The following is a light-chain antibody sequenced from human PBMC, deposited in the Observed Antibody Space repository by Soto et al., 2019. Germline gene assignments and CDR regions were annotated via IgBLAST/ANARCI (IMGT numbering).Light chain of an antibody. CDR2: DAS. J-gene: IGKJ4*01. Sequence: AIQLTQSPSSLSASVGDRVTITCRATQRITTSLGWYQQKPGKAPKHLIYDASSLQSGVPSRFSGSGAGTDLTLTISSLQPEDFVTYYLQQCNIYPLTFGGGTKVEIK. V-gene: IGKV1-13*02. CDR3: QQCNIYPLT. CDR1: QRITTS.